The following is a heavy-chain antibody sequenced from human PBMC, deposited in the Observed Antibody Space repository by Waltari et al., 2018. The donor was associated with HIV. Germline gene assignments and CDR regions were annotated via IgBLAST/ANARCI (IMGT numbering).Heavy chain of an antibody. D-gene: IGHD6-13*01. J-gene: IGHJ4*02. Sequence: QVQLQASGPGLVKPSETLSLTCAVSGYSISSGYYWGWIRQPPGKGLEWIGSIYHSGSTYYNPSLKSRVTISVDTSKNQFSLKLSSVTAADTAVYYCARDTLAAAGIFDYWGQGTLVTVSS. V-gene: IGHV4-38-2*02. CDR3: ARDTLAAAGIFDY. CDR2: IYHSGST. CDR1: GYSISSGYY.